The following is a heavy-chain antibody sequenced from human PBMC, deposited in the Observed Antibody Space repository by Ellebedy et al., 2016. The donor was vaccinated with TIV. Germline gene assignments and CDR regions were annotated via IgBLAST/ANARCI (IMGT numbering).Heavy chain of an antibody. D-gene: IGHD4-17*01. Sequence: SETLSLTCTVSGGSISSYYWSWIRQPPGKGLEWIGEINHSGSTNYNPSLKSRVTISVDTSKNQFSLKLSSVTAADTAVYYCAREEMTTVTTGWGQGTLVTVSS. V-gene: IGHV4-34*01. CDR1: GGSISSYY. CDR3: AREEMTTVTTG. CDR2: INHSGST. J-gene: IGHJ4*02.